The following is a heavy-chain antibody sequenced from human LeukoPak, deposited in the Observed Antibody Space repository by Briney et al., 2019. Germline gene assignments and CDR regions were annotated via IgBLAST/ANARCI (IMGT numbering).Heavy chain of an antibody. D-gene: IGHD6-19*01. CDR1: GFSFNNAW. V-gene: IGHV3-15*01. CDR2: IRAKTNGGTT. CDR3: ARGWKLAVAGGTNLDY. Sequence: PGGSLRLSCEASGFSFNNAWMTWVRQAPGKGLQWVGRIRAKTNGGTTDYTAPVKGRFIISRDDSQSTLYLQMNSLRAEDTAVYYCARGWKLAVAGGTNLDYWGQGTLVTVSS. J-gene: IGHJ4*02.